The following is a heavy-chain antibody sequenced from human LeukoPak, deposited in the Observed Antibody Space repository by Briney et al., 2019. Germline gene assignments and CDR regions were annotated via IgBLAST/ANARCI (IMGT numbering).Heavy chain of an antibody. CDR3: AKSPPYYYDSGGNLDY. J-gene: IGHJ4*02. CDR1: GFTFSGYG. Sequence: DPGGSLRLSCAASGFTFSGYGMHWVRQAPGKGLDWVALISYDGSNTYYADSVKGRFTISRDISNNTLYLQMNSLKPEDTAVYYCAKSPPYYYDSGGNLDYWGQGTLVTVSS. D-gene: IGHD3-22*01. CDR2: ISYDGSNT. V-gene: IGHV3-30*18.